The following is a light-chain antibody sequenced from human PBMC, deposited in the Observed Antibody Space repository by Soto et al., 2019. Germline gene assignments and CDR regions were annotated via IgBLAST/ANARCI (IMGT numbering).Light chain of an antibody. J-gene: IGKJ5*01. Sequence: DIQMTQSPSSLSASLGDRVTITCRASQDISTSLSWLQQKPGRAPKVVISAASTLQGDVPSRFSGSGSGTDFTLTISSLEPEDFAVYYCQQRSNWPLTFGQGTRLEMK. CDR3: QQRSNWPLT. CDR2: AAS. CDR1: QDISTS. V-gene: IGKV1-9*01.